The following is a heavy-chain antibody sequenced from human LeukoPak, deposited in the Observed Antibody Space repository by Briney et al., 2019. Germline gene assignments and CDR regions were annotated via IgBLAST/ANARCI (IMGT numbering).Heavy chain of an antibody. CDR2: ISAYNGNT. V-gene: IGHV1-18*01. J-gene: IGHJ6*03. CDR3: ARDRLPAGRQLLRTRNHYYYMDV. D-gene: IGHD1-14*01. CDR1: GYTFTSYG. Sequence: ASVKVSCKASGYTFTSYGISWVRQAPGQGLEWMGWISAYNGNTNYAQKLQGRVTMTTDTSTSTAYMELRSLRSDDTAVYYCARDRLPAGRQLLRTRNHYYYMDVWGKGTTVTVSS.